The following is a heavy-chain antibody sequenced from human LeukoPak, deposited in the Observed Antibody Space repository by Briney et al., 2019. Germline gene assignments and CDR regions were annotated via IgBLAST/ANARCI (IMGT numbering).Heavy chain of an antibody. V-gene: IGHV3-7*01. J-gene: IGHJ5*02. Sequence: GGSLRLSCAASKISFSGYWMRWIRQAPGKGLEWVANISPEGSDKYYVDSVKGRFTVSRDNAKDSLYLQMNSLRAEDTAVYYCAREYSSAYDHWGQGTLVTVSS. CDR2: ISPEGSDK. D-gene: IGHD6-19*01. CDR3: AREYSSAYDH. CDR1: KISFSGYW.